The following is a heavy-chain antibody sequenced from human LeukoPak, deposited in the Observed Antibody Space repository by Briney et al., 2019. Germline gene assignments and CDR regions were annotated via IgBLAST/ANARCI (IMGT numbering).Heavy chain of an antibody. CDR2: ISYDGSNK. D-gene: IGHD2-2*01. J-gene: IGHJ5*02. V-gene: IGHV3-30*04. Sequence: GGSLRLSCAASGFTFSSYAMHWVRQAPGKGLEWVAVISYDGSNKYYADSVRGRFTISRDNSKNTLYLQMNSLRAEDTAVYYCARGDIVVVPAAPRFDPWGQGTLVTVSS. CDR3: ARGDIVVVPAAPRFDP. CDR1: GFTFSSYA.